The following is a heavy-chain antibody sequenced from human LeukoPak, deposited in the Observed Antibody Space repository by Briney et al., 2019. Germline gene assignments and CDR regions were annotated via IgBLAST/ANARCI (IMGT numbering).Heavy chain of an antibody. V-gene: IGHV3-23*01. Sequence: PGGSLRLSCAASGFTFSSYAMSWVRQAPGKGLEWVSAISGSGGSTYYADSVKGRFTISRDNSKNTLYLQMNSLRAEDTAVYYCAKDRYGDYYDSSGYYERGFDYWGQGTLVTVSS. CDR1: GFTFSSYA. J-gene: IGHJ4*02. CDR3: AKDRYGDYYDSSGYYERGFDY. CDR2: ISGSGGST. D-gene: IGHD3-22*01.